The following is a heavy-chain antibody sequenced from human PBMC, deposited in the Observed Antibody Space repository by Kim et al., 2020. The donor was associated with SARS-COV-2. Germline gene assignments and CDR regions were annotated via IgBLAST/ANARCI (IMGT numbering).Heavy chain of an antibody. D-gene: IGHD5-18*01. J-gene: IGHJ3*01. CDR2: ST. V-gene: IGHV4-39*01. Sequence: STDYNPSLKSRVYISVDTSKNQLSRKRSSVTDADTAVYYCARHEGVAAMVWSQGTIVTVSS. CDR3: ARHEGVAAMV.